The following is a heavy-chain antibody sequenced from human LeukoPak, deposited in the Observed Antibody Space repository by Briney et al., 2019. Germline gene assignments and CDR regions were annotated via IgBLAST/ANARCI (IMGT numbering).Heavy chain of an antibody. Sequence: GGSLRRSCAASGFTFSSYAMSWVRQAPGKGLEWVSAISGSGGSTYYADSVKGRFTISRDNSKNTLYLQMNSLRAEDTAVYYCAKEDYDSSGYYYSSGYFDYWGQGTLVTVSS. CDR3: AKEDYDSSGYYYSSGYFDY. CDR2: ISGSGGST. CDR1: GFTFSSYA. J-gene: IGHJ4*02. V-gene: IGHV3-23*01. D-gene: IGHD3-22*01.